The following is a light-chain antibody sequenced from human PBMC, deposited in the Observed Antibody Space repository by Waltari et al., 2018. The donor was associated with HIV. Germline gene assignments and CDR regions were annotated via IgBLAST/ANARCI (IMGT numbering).Light chain of an antibody. CDR3: SSYTSSSTVV. V-gene: IGLV2-14*01. Sequence: QSALTQPASVSGSPGQSITISCTGTSSDVGGYNYVSWYQQHPGKAPKLMIYEVSKRPSGVSNRFSGSKSGNTASLTISGLQAEDEADYYCSSYTSSSTVVFGGGTKLTVL. J-gene: IGLJ2*01. CDR1: SSDVGGYNY. CDR2: EVS.